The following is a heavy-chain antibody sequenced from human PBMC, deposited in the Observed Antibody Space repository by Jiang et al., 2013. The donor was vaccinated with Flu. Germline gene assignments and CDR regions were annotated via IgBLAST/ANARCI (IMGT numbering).Heavy chain of an antibody. J-gene: IGHJ3*02. V-gene: IGHV5-51*01. CDR1: GYKFSNYW. CDR2: IYPGDSET. D-gene: IGHD4-17*01. CDR3: ARDHDYGDYTLAFDI. Sequence: GAEVKKPGQSLKIACKISGYKFSNYWIAWVRQMPGKGLEWMGIIYPGDSETRYSPSFQGQVTISADKSVNTTYLQWSSVQASDTALYFCARDHDYGDYTLAFDIWGQGTMVTVSS.